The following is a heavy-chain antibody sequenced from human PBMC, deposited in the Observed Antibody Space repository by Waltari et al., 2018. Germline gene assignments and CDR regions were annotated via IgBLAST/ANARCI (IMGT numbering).Heavy chain of an antibody. CDR1: GFTFDSYW. J-gene: IGHJ4*02. CDR2: INQDGSET. Sequence: EGRLVESGGGLIQPGGSLRLSCAASGFTFDSYWMTWVRQAPGKGLEGVANINQDGSETYYVDSVKGRFTISTDNAKTSLYLQMNSLKAEDTAIYYCATYPFDYWGQGTLVTVSS. V-gene: IGHV3-7*01. CDR3: ATYPFDY.